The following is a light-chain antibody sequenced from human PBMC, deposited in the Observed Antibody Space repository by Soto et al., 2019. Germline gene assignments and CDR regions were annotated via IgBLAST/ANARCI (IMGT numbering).Light chain of an antibody. CDR1: QSVNSNY. Sequence: GRRAIISCRDIQSVNSNYLAWYQHKPGQAPRLLMYETSTRATGIPDRFSGSVSWTDFTLTIYFFDPGVSAVPLCQPFVTSPLCPFGEGTKVDI. CDR3: QPFVTSPLCP. J-gene: IGKJ4*01. V-gene: IGKV3-20*01. CDR2: ETS.